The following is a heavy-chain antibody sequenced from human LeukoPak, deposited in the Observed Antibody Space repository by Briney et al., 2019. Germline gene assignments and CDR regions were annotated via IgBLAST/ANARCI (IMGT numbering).Heavy chain of an antibody. D-gene: IGHD5-18*01. CDR3: ARTTEGGYTYDYFYYYYMDV. CDR2: IYYSGDT. Sequence: SETLSLTCTVSGASISSGNYYWGWIRQPPGKGLEWLGSIYYSGDTYNNPPLKSRVTISLDTSKNQFSLKLSSVTAADTAVYYCARTTEGGYTYDYFYYYYMDVWGKGTTVTISS. J-gene: IGHJ6*03. CDR1: GASISSGNYY. V-gene: IGHV4-39*07.